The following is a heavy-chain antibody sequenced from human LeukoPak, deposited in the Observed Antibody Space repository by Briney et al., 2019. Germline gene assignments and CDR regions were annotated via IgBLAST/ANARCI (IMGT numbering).Heavy chain of an antibody. D-gene: IGHD3-22*01. Sequence: PSQTLSLTCTVSGGSISSDSSYWSWIRQPAGKGLEWIGRIYSNGSTNYNPSLKSRVTISVDTSRNQFSLKLSSVTAADTAVYYCARVPQSTAYYSGHHYYYYMDVWGKRTTVTVSS. CDR1: GGSISSDSSY. CDR2: IYSNGST. CDR3: ARVPQSTAYYSGHHYYYYMDV. V-gene: IGHV4-61*02. J-gene: IGHJ6*03.